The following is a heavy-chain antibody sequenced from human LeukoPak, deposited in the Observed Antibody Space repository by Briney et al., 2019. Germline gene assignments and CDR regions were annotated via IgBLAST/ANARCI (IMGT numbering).Heavy chain of an antibody. D-gene: IGHD6-13*01. CDR3: ARGSPYSSSRYNWFDP. J-gene: IGHJ5*02. V-gene: IGHV1-46*01. CDR2: IHSGGGST. Sequence: ASVKVSCKASGYTFTNYYMHWVRQAPGQGLEWMGIIHSGGGSTTYAQKFQGRVTMTRNTSISTAYMELSSLRSEDTAVYYCARGSPYSSSRYNWFDPWGQGTLVTVSS. CDR1: GYTFTNYY.